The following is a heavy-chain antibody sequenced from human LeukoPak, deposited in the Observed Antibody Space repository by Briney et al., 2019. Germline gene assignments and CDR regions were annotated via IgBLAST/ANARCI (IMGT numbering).Heavy chain of an antibody. J-gene: IGHJ4*02. CDR2: IYSGGST. V-gene: IGHV3-66*01. Sequence: GGSLRLSCAASGFTFSNYGMNWVRQAPGKGLEWVSVIYSGGSTYYADSVKGRFTISRDNSKNTLYLQMNSLRAEDTAVYYCARVTRQMLDYWGQGTLVTVSS. D-gene: IGHD5-24*01. CDR3: ARVTRQMLDY. CDR1: GFTFSNYG.